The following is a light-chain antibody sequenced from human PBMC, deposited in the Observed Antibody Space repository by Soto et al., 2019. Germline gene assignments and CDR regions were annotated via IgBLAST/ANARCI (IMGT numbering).Light chain of an antibody. J-gene: IGLJ2*01. V-gene: IGLV2-11*01. CDR1: SSNVGGYIF. CDR2: DVS. Sequence: QSALTQPRSVSGSPGQSVTISCTGTSSNVGGYIFVSWYQQEPGKAPKLMVYDVSKRPSGVPDRFSGSKSGNTASLTISGLQAEDEGDYYCCSYAGSYTLLFGGGTKLTVL. CDR3: CSYAGSYTLL.